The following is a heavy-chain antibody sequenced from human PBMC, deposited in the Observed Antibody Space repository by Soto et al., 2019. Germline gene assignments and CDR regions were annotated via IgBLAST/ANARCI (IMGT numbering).Heavy chain of an antibody. CDR2: INHSGST. CDR1: GGSFSGYY. J-gene: IGHJ5*02. D-gene: IGHD6-13*01. V-gene: IGHV4-34*01. CDR3: ASLAAAGTWFDP. Sequence: QVQLQQWGAGLLKPSETLSLTCAVYGGSFSGYYWSWIRQPPGKGLEWIGEINHSGSTNYNPSLKSRVTISVDTSKNQFSLKLSSVTAADTAVYYCASLAAAGTWFDPWGQGTLVTLSS.